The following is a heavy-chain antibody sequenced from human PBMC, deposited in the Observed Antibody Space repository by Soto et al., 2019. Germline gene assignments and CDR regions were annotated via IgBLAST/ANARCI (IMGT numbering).Heavy chain of an antibody. V-gene: IGHV4-59*08. J-gene: IGHJ4*02. Sequence: SETLSLTCTVSGGSISSYYWSWIRQPPGKGLEWIGYIYYSGSTNYNPSLKSRVTISVDTSKNQFSLKLSSVTAADTAGYYCARPYGSCLDYWGQGTLVT. D-gene: IGHD4-17*01. CDR3: ARPYGSCLDY. CDR2: IYYSGST. CDR1: GGSISSYY.